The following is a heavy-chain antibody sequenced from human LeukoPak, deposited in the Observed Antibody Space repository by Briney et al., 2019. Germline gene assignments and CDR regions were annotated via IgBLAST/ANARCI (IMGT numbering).Heavy chain of an antibody. D-gene: IGHD6-13*01. CDR1: GFTFSSYV. J-gene: IGHJ4*02. Sequence: PGGSLRLSCAASGFTFSSYVMSWVRKAPGKGLQLVSAISGSGGSTYYADSVKGRFTISRDNSKNTLYLQMNSLRAEDTAVYYCAKGRVAAAVGYFDYWGQGTLVTVSS. CDR2: ISGSGGST. V-gene: IGHV3-23*01. CDR3: AKGRVAAAVGYFDY.